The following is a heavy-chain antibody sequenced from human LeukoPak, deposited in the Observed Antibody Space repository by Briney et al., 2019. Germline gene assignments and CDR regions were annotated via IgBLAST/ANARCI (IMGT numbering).Heavy chain of an antibody. D-gene: IGHD2-2*01. J-gene: IGHJ4*02. CDR2: ITGNGDTT. CDR3: AKHVAVLPAPRNYYFDY. CDR1: GFTFSTYA. Sequence: GGSLRLSCEASGFTFSTYAMSWVRQAPGKGLEWVSSITGNGDTTYYADSVKGRFTISRDNSKNTLFLHMNSLRAEDTAIFYCAKHVAVLPAPRNYYFDYWGQGTLVTVSS. V-gene: IGHV3-23*01.